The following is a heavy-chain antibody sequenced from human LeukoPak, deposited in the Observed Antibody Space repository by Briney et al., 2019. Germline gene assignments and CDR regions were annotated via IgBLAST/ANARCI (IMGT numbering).Heavy chain of an antibody. CDR2: ISGSGGST. J-gene: IGHJ4*02. CDR3: AKVLLWFGELPYYFDY. CDR1: GFTFSSYA. D-gene: IGHD3-10*01. Sequence: PGGPLRLSCAASGFTFSSYAMSWVRQAPGKGLEWVSAISGSGGSTYYADSVKGRFTISRDNSKNTLYLQMNSLRAEDTAVYYCAKVLLWFGELPYYFDYWGQGTLVTVSS. V-gene: IGHV3-23*01.